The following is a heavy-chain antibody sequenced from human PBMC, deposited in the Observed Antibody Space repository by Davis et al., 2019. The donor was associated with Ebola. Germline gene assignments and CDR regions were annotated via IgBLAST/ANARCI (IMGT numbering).Heavy chain of an antibody. CDR1: GFTFSSYY. D-gene: IGHD2-15*01. CDR3: ARAVVAAQGYYYYGMDV. Sequence: KISCAASGFTFSSYYMHWVRQAPGQGLEWMGRIIPILGIANYAQKFQGRVTITADKSTSTAYMELSSLRSEDTAVYYCARAVVAAQGYYYYGMDVWGQGTTVTVSS. CDR2: IIPILGIA. J-gene: IGHJ6*02. V-gene: IGHV1-69*04.